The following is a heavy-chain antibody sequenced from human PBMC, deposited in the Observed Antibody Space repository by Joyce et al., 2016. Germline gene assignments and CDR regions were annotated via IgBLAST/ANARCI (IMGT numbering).Heavy chain of an antibody. CDR3: AAIVVVTAIHGDY. V-gene: IGHV3-23*01. CDR2: ISGRCRGT. D-gene: IGHD2-21*02. CDR1: GFTFSTYA. J-gene: IGHJ4*02. Sequence: EVQLLESGGGLVQPGGSLRLSCAASGFTFSTYAMSWVRQAAGKWLEWVSAISGRCRGTQYADSVKGRCTISRDNAKNTLFLQMNSLRAEETAVYYCAAIVVVTAIHGDYWGQGTLVTVSS.